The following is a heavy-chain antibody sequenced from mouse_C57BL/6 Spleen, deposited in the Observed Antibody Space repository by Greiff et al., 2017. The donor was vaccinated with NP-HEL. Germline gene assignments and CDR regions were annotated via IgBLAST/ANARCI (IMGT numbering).Heavy chain of an antibody. CDR3: TRARVTTAYYFDY. Sequence: EVQLMESGEGLVKPGGSLKLSCAASGFTFSSYAMSWVRQTPEKRLEWVAYISSGGDYIYYADTVKGRFTITGDNARNTMYLQMSRLTSEDTAMYYYTRARVTTAYYFDYWGQGTTLTVSS. CDR1: GFTFSSYA. V-gene: IGHV5-9-1*02. CDR2: ISSGGDYI. D-gene: IGHD2-2*01. J-gene: IGHJ2*01.